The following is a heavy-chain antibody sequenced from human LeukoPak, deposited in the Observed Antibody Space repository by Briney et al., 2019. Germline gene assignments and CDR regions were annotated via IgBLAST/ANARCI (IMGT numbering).Heavy chain of an antibody. CDR3: ARKPEGMDV. V-gene: IGHV1-3*01. CDR1: GYIFINYA. Sequence: ASVKVSCKASGYIFINYAIHWVRQAPGQRLEWMGWINGGNGYTKYSQNFQGRVTITRDTSASTAYMELSSLRSEDTAVYYCARKPEGMDVWGQGTTVTVSS. CDR2: INGGNGYT. J-gene: IGHJ6*02. D-gene: IGHD1-14*01.